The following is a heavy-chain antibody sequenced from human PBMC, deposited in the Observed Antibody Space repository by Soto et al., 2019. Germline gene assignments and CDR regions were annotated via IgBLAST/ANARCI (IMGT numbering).Heavy chain of an antibody. D-gene: IGHD5-18*01. Sequence: GGSLRLSCAASGFTFSSYSMNWVRQAPGKGLEWVSSISSSSSYIYYADSVKGRFTISRDNAKNSLYLQMNSLRAEDTAVYYCARDWWDSYGLGGFGYWGQGTLVTVSS. CDR2: ISSSSSYI. CDR1: GFTFSSYS. CDR3: ARDWWDSYGLGGFGY. J-gene: IGHJ4*02. V-gene: IGHV3-21*01.